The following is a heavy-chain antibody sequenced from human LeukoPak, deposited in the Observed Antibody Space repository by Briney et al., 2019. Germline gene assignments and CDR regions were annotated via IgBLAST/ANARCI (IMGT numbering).Heavy chain of an antibody. CDR2: ISSSSSYI. D-gene: IGHD3-10*02. CDR1: GFTFSSYS. CDR3: AELGITMIGGV. Sequence: GSLRLSCAASGFTFSSYSMNWVRQAPGKGLEWVSSISSSSSYIYYADSVKGRFTISRDNAKNSLYLEMNSLRAEDTAVYYCAELGITMIGGVWGKGTTVTISS. J-gene: IGHJ6*04. V-gene: IGHV3-21*01.